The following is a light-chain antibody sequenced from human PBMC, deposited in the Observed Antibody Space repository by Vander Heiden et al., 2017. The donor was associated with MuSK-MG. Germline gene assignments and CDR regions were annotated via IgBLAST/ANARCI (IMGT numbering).Light chain of an antibody. J-gene: IGKJ4*01. CDR3: QQDDNLPT. Sequence: DIQMTQSPSSLSASVGDRVTITCQASQDISNYLNWYQQKPGKAPKLLIYDASNLETGVPSRFSGSGSGTDFTFTISSLQPEDIATYYWQQDDNLPTFGGGTKVEIK. CDR2: DAS. CDR1: QDISNY. V-gene: IGKV1-33*01.